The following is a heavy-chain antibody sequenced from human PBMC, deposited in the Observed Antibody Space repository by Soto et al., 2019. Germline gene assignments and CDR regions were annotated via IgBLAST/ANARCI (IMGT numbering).Heavy chain of an antibody. J-gene: IGHJ4*02. Sequence: QVQLVESGGGVVQPGRSLRLSCAASGFTFSSYAMHWVRQAPGKGLEWVAVISYDGSNKYYADSVRGRFTTSRDNSKNTLYLQMNSLRAEDTAVYYCATTNVDTASFDYWGQGTLVTVSS. D-gene: IGHD5-18*01. V-gene: IGHV3-30-3*01. CDR1: GFTFSSYA. CDR3: ATTNVDTASFDY. CDR2: ISYDGSNK.